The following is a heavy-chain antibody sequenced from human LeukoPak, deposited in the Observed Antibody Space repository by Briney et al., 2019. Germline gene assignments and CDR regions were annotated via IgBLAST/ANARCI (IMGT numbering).Heavy chain of an antibody. CDR1: GFTFSSYS. CDR3: ARGADWLFHYSYYYMDV. Sequence: GGTLRLSCAASGFTFSSYSMNWVSQAPGKGVEGVSSISSSSSYRYYADSVKGRFPISRDNAKTSLYLQMNSLRAEDTAVYYCARGADWLFHYSYYYMDVWGKGTTVTVSS. J-gene: IGHJ6*03. D-gene: IGHD3-9*01. V-gene: IGHV3-21*06. CDR2: ISSSSSYR.